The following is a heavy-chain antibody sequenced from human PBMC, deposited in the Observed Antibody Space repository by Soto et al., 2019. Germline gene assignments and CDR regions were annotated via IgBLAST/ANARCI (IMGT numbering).Heavy chain of an antibody. J-gene: IGHJ4*02. Sequence: PGGSLRLSCAASGFTFSDSYMIWIRQAPGKGLEWVSYISGGLSYINYADSVKGRFTISRDNAKNSLYLQMNSLRVEDTAVYYCARGEYMAAAVDYWGQGTQVTVSS. D-gene: IGHD2-15*01. CDR2: ISGGLSYI. CDR3: ARGEYMAAAVDY. V-gene: IGHV3-11*06. CDR1: GFTFSDSY.